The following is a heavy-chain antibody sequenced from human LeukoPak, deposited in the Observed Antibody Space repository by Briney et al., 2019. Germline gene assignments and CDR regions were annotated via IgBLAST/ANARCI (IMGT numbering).Heavy chain of an antibody. Sequence: MTSETLSLTCAVYGGSFSGYYWSWIRQPPGKGLEWIGEINHSGSTNYNPSLKSRVTISVDTSKNQFSLKLSSVTAADTAVYYCARGRGYNWNYFMRHFDYWGQGTLVTVSS. J-gene: IGHJ4*02. CDR2: INHSGST. V-gene: IGHV4-34*01. CDR1: GGSFSGYY. CDR3: ARGRGYNWNYFMRHFDY. D-gene: IGHD1-7*01.